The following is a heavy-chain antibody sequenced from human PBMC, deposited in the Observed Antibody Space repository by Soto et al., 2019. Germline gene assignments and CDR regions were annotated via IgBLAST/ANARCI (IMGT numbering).Heavy chain of an antibody. Sequence: AAVKVSCKTSGYTFSNYGITWVRQAPGQPLEWLGWISLYSDGTNYAQKFQGRVSMTTGTSTTTAYMELRSLRSDDTAVYYCARVVPGAEAWFGPWGQGTLVTVSS. D-gene: IGHD2-2*01. J-gene: IGHJ5*02. CDR2: ISLYSDGT. V-gene: IGHV1-18*01. CDR3: ARVVPGAEAWFGP. CDR1: GYTFSNYG.